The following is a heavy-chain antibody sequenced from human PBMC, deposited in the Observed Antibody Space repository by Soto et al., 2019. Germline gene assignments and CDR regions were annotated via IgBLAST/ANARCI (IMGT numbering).Heavy chain of an antibody. V-gene: IGHV3-30*03. CDR3: ARAMYYDILTGYLSLDY. D-gene: IGHD3-9*01. J-gene: IGHJ4*02. CDR1: GFTFSSYG. CDR2: ISYDGSNK. Sequence: GGSLRLSYAASGFTFSSYGMHWVRQAPGKGLEWVAVISYDGSNKYYADSVKGRFTISRDNSKNTLYLQMNSLRAEDTAVYYCARAMYYDILTGYLSLDYWGLGTLVTVSS.